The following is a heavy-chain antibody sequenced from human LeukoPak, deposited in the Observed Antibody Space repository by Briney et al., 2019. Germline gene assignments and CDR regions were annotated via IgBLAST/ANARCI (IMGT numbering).Heavy chain of an antibody. CDR3: ATGRTCSGGSCYYYYYYMDV. Sequence: ASVKVSCKVSRYTLTELSMHWVRQAPGKGVEWMGGFDPEDGETIYAQKFQGRVTMTEDTSTDTAYMELSSLRSEDTAVYYCATGRTCSGGSCYYYYYYMDVWGKGTTVTVSS. V-gene: IGHV1-24*01. CDR2: FDPEDGET. D-gene: IGHD2-15*01. J-gene: IGHJ6*03. CDR1: RYTLTELS.